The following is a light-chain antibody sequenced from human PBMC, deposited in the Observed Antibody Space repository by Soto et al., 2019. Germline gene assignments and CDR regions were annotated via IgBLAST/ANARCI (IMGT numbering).Light chain of an antibody. V-gene: IGKV3-15*01. Sequence: EVVMTQSPATLSVSQGERATLSCRASQSVSSNLAWYQQKVGQAPRLLMYGASVRATGVPTRFSGSGSGTVFTLTISSLQSEDFAVYFCQHYNNWPPQFTFGGGTKVDI. J-gene: IGKJ4*01. CDR2: GAS. CDR1: QSVSSN. CDR3: QHYNNWPPQFT.